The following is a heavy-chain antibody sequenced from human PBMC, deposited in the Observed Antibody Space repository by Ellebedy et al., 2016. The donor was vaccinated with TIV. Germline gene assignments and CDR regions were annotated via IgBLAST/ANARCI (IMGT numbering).Heavy chain of an antibody. J-gene: IGHJ3*02. CDR2: MNPNSGNT. V-gene: IGHV1-8*03. CDR3: ARVGTNDAFDI. D-gene: IGHD3-10*01. CDR1: GGTFSSYA. Sequence: AASVKVSCKASGGTFSSYAISWVRQAPGQGLEWMGWMNPNSGNTGYAQKFQGRVTITRNTSISTAYMELSSLRSEDTAVYYCARVGTNDAFDIWGQGTMVTVSS.